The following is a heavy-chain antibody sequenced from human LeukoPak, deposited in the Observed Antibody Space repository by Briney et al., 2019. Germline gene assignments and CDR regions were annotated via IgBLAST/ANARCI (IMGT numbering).Heavy chain of an antibody. V-gene: IGHV1-2*02. CDR2: INPNSGGT. J-gene: IGHJ5*02. CDR3: ARQKAPNWFDP. Sequence: GASVKVSCKASGYTFTVYYMHWVRQAPGQGLEWMGWINPNSGGTKYAQKFQGRVTMTRDTSISTAYMELSRLRSDDTAVYYCARQKAPNWFDPWGQGTLVTVSS. CDR1: GYTFTVYY.